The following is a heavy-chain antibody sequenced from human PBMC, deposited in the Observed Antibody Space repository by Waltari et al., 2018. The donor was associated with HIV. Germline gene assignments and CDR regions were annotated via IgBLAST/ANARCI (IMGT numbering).Heavy chain of an antibody. Sequence: QVQLVQSGAEVKKPGSSVKVSCMASGGTFGSYTISWVRQARGQGFEWMGGIIPIFGTPNYAQKFQGRVTITADESTSTAYMELSSLRSEDTAIYYCARDHYTGTYVPWFDPWGQGTLVTVSS. CDR3: ARDHYTGTYVPWFDP. CDR1: GGTFGSYT. CDR2: IIPIFGTP. V-gene: IGHV1-69*13. D-gene: IGHD1-26*01. J-gene: IGHJ5*02.